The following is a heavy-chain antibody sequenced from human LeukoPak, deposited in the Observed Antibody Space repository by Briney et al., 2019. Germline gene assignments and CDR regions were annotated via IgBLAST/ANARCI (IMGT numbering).Heavy chain of an antibody. J-gene: IGHJ4*02. V-gene: IGHV3-33*01. D-gene: IGHD3-10*01. CDR2: IWYDGSNK. CDR1: GLTFRNYG. CDR3: ASWRGSGNYGGYFDY. Sequence: GGSLRLSCVVSGLTFRNYGMYWVRQAPGKGLEWVALIWYDGSNKYYADSVKGRFTISRDNPKNTLYLQMNSLRAEDTAVYYCASWRGSGNYGGYFDYWGQGILVTVSS.